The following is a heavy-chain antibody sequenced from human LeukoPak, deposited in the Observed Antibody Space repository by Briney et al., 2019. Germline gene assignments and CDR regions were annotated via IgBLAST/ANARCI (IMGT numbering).Heavy chain of an antibody. Sequence: PGGSLRLSCAASGFTFNYYAMSWVRQAPGKGLEWVSGIGGNGISTYYAESVKGRFTISRDNSKNTLYLQVNSLRAEDTAVYYCAKDSLGYCSSTSCSLHFDYWGQGTLVTVSS. CDR3: AKDSLGYCSSTSCSLHFDY. V-gene: IGHV3-23*01. CDR1: GFTFNYYA. D-gene: IGHD2-2*01. CDR2: IGGNGIST. J-gene: IGHJ4*02.